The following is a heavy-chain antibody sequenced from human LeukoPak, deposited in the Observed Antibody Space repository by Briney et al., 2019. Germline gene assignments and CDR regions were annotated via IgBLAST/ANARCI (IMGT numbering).Heavy chain of an antibody. V-gene: IGHV3-21*01. CDR2: ISSSSSYI. CDR3: ASPYSSRWYELCY. Sequence: GGSLRLSCAASGFTFSSYSMNWVRQAPGKGLEWVSSISSSSSYIYYADSVKGRFTITRDNAKNSLYLQMNSLRAEDMAVYYCASPYSSRWYELCYWGQGTLVTVSS. D-gene: IGHD6-13*01. CDR1: GFTFSSYS. J-gene: IGHJ4*02.